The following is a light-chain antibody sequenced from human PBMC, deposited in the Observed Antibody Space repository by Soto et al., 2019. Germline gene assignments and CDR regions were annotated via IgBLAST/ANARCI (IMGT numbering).Light chain of an antibody. CDR2: DVS. CDR1: SSDVGGYNY. J-gene: IGLJ1*01. Sequence: QSALTQPASVSGSPGQSITLSCTGTSSDVGGYNYVSWYQQHPGKAPKLRIYDVSNRPSGVSNRFSGSKSGNTASLTISGLQAEDQADYYCSSYTSSSTLLYVFGTGTKLTVL. CDR3: SSYTSSSTLLYV. V-gene: IGLV2-14*01.